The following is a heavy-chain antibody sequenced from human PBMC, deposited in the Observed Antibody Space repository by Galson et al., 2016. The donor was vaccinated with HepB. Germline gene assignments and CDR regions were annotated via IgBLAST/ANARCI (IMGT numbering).Heavy chain of an antibody. V-gene: IGHV3-74*01. Sequence: SLRLSCAASGFTFSSYWMHWVRQAPGKGLVWVSRINSDGSSTSYADSVKGRFTISRDNAKNTLHLQMNSLRAEDTAVYYCARGGQWLVHGYFDYWGQGTLVTVSS. CDR2: INSDGSST. J-gene: IGHJ4*02. D-gene: IGHD6-19*01. CDR1: GFTFSSYW. CDR3: ARGGQWLVHGYFDY.